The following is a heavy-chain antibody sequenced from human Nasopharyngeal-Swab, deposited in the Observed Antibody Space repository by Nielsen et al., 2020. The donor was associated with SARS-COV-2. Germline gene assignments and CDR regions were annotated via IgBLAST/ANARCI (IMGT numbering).Heavy chain of an antibody. J-gene: IGHJ6*02. Sequence: ASVKVSCKASGYTFTSYDINWVRQATGQGLEWMGWMNPNSGNTGYAQKFQGRVTMTRNTSISTAYMELSSLRVEDTAIYYCAKDRDSGDDSDDYYHYYGMDVWGQGTTVTVFS. CDR3: AKDRDSGDDSDDYYHYYGMDV. V-gene: IGHV1-8*01. CDR1: GYTFTSYD. D-gene: IGHD5-12*01. CDR2: MNPNSGNT.